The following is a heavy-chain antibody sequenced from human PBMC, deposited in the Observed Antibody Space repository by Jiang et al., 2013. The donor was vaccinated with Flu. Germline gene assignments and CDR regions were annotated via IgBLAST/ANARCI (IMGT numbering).Heavy chain of an antibody. CDR2: GDSDT. J-gene: IGHJ5*02. D-gene: IGHD6-6*01. Sequence: GDSDTRYSPSFQGQVTISADKSISTAYLQWSSLKASDTAMYYCARHVFSSSNWFDPWGQGTLVTVSS. V-gene: IGHV5-51*01. CDR3: ARHVFSSSNWFDP.